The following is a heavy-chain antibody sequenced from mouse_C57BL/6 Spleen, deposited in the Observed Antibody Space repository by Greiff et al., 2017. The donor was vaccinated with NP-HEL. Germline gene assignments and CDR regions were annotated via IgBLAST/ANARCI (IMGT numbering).Heavy chain of an antibody. J-gene: IGHJ4*01. CDR2: INPGSGGT. Sequence: VMLVESGAELVRPGTSVKVSCKASGYAFTNYLIEWVKQRPGQGLEWIGVINPGSGGTNYNEKVKGKATMTADKSSNTAYMQLSSLTSEDSAVYFCAFNWGRAMDYWGQGTSVTVSS. V-gene: IGHV1-54*01. CDR1: GYAFTNYL. CDR3: AFNWGRAMDY. D-gene: IGHD4-1*02.